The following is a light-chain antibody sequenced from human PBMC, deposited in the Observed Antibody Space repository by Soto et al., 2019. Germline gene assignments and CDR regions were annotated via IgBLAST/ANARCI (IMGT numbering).Light chain of an antibody. Sequence: EIVMTQSPATLSVSAGERATLSCRASQSFGSNLAWYQQKAGQAPRLLIYGASTRATGIPARFSGSGSGTEFTLTISSLQSEDFAVYYCQQYSIWRTFGQGTKVDIK. CDR2: GAS. V-gene: IGKV3-15*01. J-gene: IGKJ1*01. CDR1: QSFGSN. CDR3: QQYSIWRT.